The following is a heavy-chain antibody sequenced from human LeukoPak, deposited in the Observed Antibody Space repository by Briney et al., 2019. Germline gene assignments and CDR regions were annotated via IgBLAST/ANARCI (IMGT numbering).Heavy chain of an antibody. Sequence: SETLSLTCTVSGGSISSGDYYWSWIRQPPGKGLEWIGYIYYSGSTYYNPSLKSRVTISVDTSKNQFSLKLSSVTAADTAVYYCARVDPTRFVDYWGQGTLVTVSS. D-gene: IGHD1-1*01. CDR2: IYYSGST. CDR3: ARVDPTRFVDY. J-gene: IGHJ4*02. V-gene: IGHV4-30-4*01. CDR1: GGSISSGDYY.